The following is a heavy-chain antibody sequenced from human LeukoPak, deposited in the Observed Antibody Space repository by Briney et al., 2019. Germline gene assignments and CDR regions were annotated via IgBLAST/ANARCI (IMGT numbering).Heavy chain of an antibody. D-gene: IGHD2-2*01. CDR3: VSFYETY. J-gene: IGHJ4*02. CDR2: ISWNSGSI. CDR1: GFTFDDYA. Sequence: GGSLRVSCAASGFTFDDYAMQWVRQAPGKGLEWVSGISWNSGSIGYADSVKGRFTISKDNAKNTVYLQMNNLRAEDTAVYYCVSFYETYWGRGTLVTVSS. V-gene: IGHV3-9*01.